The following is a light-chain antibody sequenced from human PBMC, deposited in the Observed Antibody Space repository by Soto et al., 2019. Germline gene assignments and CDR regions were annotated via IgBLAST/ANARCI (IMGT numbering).Light chain of an antibody. V-gene: IGLV2-14*01. CDR3: SSYTISSTYV. Sequence: QPALTQPASVSGSPGQSIAISCTGTSSDVGGYNFVSWYQQHPDKAPKLMIYDVSHRPSGVSNRFSGSKSGNTASLTISGLQAEDEADYYCSSYTISSTYVFGTGTKLTVL. J-gene: IGLJ1*01. CDR2: DVS. CDR1: SSDVGGYNF.